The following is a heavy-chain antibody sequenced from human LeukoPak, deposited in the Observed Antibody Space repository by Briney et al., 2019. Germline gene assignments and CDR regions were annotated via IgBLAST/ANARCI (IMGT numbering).Heavy chain of an antibody. CDR2: IGNKASNYAT. Sequence: GGSLRLSCAASGFTFSGSAMHWVRQAPGKGLEWVGHIGNKASNYATEYAATGKGRFTISRAEYKDAPYLQVNSLKTEDTAVYYCAGDCVSWTGLNYWGEGTLGTVSS. J-gene: IGHJ4*02. CDR1: GFTFSGSA. V-gene: IGHV3-73*01. CDR3: AGDCVSWTGLNY. D-gene: IGHD2-21*01.